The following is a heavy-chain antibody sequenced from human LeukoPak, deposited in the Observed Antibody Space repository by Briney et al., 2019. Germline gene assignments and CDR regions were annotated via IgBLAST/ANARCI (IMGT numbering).Heavy chain of an antibody. CDR2: ISHDGSNK. CDR3: ARDLGDGYNMIDS. Sequence: PGGSLRLSCAASGFTFSIYAMHWVRQAPGKGLEGMAVISHDGSNKYYADSAKGRFTISRDKSKNTLYLQMNSLRPEDTAVYYCARDLGDGYNMIDSWGQGTLVTVSS. CDR1: GFTFSIYA. J-gene: IGHJ4*02. V-gene: IGHV3-30-3*01. D-gene: IGHD5-24*01.